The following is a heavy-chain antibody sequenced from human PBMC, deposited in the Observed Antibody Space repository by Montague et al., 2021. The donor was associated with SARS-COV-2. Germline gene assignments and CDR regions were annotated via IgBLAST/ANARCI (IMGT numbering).Heavy chain of an antibody. V-gene: IGHV4-34*01. CDR2: INHSGRT. CDR1: GGSFSGYY. J-gene: IGHJ4*02. Sequence: SETLSLTCAVYGGSFSGYYWSWIRQPPEKGLEWIGEINHSGRTNNNPSLKSRVIISVDTSKNQFSLKLSSVTAADTAVYYCARRGSSVWGVPVSAELDYWGQGTLVIISS. D-gene: IGHD3-10*01. CDR3: ARRGSSVWGVPVSAELDY.